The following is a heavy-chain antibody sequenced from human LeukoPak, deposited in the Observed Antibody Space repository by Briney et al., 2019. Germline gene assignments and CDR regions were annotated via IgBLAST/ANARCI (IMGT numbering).Heavy chain of an antibody. D-gene: IGHD2-15*01. CDR3: ARERGYCSGGSCYSDGMDV. Sequence: GGSLRLSCAASGFTFSSYTMHWIRQAPGKGLEWVSSISGSNSYIFYADSVKGRFTVSRDNAKDSLYLQMNSLRAEDTAVYYCARERGYCSGGSCYSDGMDVWGQGTTVTVSS. CDR1: GFTFSSYT. J-gene: IGHJ6*02. CDR2: ISGSNSYI. V-gene: IGHV3-21*01.